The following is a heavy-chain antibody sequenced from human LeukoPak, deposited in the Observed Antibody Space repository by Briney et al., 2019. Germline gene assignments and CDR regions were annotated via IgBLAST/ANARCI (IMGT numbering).Heavy chain of an antibody. J-gene: IGHJ5*02. CDR2: INHSGST. D-gene: IGHD1-14*01. CDR1: GGSFSGYY. V-gene: IGHV4-34*01. CDR3: ARGLRRSPWWFDP. Sequence: PSETPSLTCAVYGGSFSGYYWRWIRQPPGKGLEWIGEINHSGSTNYNPSLKSRVTISVDTSKNQFSLKLSSVTAADTAVYYCARGLRRSPWWFDPWGQGTLVTVSS.